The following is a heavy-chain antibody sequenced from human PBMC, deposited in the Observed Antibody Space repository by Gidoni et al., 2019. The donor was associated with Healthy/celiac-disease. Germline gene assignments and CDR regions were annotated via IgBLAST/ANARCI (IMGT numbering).Heavy chain of an antibody. D-gene: IGHD2-15*01. CDR3: ARVIVVVVAATNWFDP. V-gene: IGHV4-31*03. Sequence: QVQLQESGPGLVKPSQTLSLTCTVPGGSISSGGYYWSWIRQHPGKGLEWIGYIYDRGSTYYNPSLKSRVTISVDTSKNQFSLKLSSVTAADTAVYYCARVIVVVVAATNWFDPWGQGTLVTVSS. CDR1: GGSISSGGYY. CDR2: IYDRGST. J-gene: IGHJ5*02.